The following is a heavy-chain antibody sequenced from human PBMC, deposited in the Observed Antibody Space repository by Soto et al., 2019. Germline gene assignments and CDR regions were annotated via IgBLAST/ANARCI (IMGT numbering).Heavy chain of an antibody. CDR1: GHKVTEVS. CDR2: FDPKDGLP. CDR3: ATVVGLGRYYFDV. D-gene: IGHD3-9*01. Sequence: ASVKVSFKVSGHKVTEVSIYWVGHCPGTGLECMGGFDPKDGLPVYAQNFEGRVTMTEDASTDTAFLEVENLRSEDTAVYFCATVVGLGRYYFDVWGQGSLVTVSS. V-gene: IGHV1-24*01. J-gene: IGHJ4*02.